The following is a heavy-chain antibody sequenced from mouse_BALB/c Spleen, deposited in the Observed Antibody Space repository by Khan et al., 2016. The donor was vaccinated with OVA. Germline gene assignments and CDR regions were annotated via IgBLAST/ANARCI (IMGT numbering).Heavy chain of an antibody. CDR1: GYTFINYW. J-gene: IGHJ2*01. V-gene: IGHV1-7*01. CDR2: INPTTGYT. D-gene: IGHD1-1*01. Sequence: QIQLVQSGAELAKPGASVKMSCKASGYTFINYWMNWVKQRPGQGLEWIGYINPTTGYTEYNQKFKDKATLTADKSSSTAHMQLSSLTSEDSAVYSYARRGLRWDFDYWGQGTTLTVSS. CDR3: ARRGLRWDFDY.